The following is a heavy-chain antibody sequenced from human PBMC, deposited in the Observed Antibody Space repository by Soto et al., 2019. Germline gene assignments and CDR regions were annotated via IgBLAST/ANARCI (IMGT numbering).Heavy chain of an antibody. J-gene: IGHJ4*02. CDR1: GYTFTSYA. CDR2: INAGNGNT. V-gene: IGHV1-3*01. Sequence: QVQLVQSGAEVKKPGASVKVSCKASGYTFTSYAMHWVRQAPGQRLEWMGWINAGNGNTKYSQKFQGRVTITRDTSASTAYREVSSLRSEDTAVYYCARGEYYDIHDYWGQGTLVTVSS. D-gene: IGHD3-22*01. CDR3: ARGEYYDIHDY.